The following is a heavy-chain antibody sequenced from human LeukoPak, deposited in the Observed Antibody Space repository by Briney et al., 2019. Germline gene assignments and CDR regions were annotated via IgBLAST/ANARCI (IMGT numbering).Heavy chain of an antibody. CDR3: AGDPGVQQEDTARADY. Sequence: VTVSCTASGYAFTCYGISWVRHAPGQGIGWMGCIIAYNGNTNYAQKLQGRVNMTTDTSTSTAYMELRSLRSDDTAVYYCAGDPGVQQEDTARADYWGQGALVTVSS. CDR1: GYAFTCYG. CDR2: IIAYNGNT. D-gene: IGHD5-18*01. V-gene: IGHV1-18*01. J-gene: IGHJ4*02.